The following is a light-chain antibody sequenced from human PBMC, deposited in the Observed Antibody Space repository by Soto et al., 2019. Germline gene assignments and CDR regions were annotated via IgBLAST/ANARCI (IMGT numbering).Light chain of an antibody. Sequence: EIVLTQSPGTLSLSPGERATLSCRASQSVSSSFLAWYQQKPGQAPRLLIYGASSRATGIPDRFSGNGSGTDFTLTISRLEPEDFAVYYCQQYDTSPYTFGQGTKLEIK. V-gene: IGKV3-20*01. CDR1: QSVSSSF. CDR2: GAS. CDR3: QQYDTSPYT. J-gene: IGKJ2*01.